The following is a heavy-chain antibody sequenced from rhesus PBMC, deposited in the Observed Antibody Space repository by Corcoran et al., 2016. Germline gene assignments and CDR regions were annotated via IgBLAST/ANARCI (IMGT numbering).Heavy chain of an antibody. CDR2: IYGSCSST. J-gene: IGHJ4*01. CDR3: ARAPDGWNDGYY. D-gene: IGHD1-14*01. CDR1: GGSISSSY. Sequence: QLQLQESGPGLVKPSETLSVTCAVSGGSISSSYWSWIRQAPGKGLEWIWYIYGSCSSTNYNPSLKSRVPLSVDPSKSQLSLKLSSVTTADTAVYYCARAPDGWNDGYYWGQGVLVTVSS. V-gene: IGHV4-169*01.